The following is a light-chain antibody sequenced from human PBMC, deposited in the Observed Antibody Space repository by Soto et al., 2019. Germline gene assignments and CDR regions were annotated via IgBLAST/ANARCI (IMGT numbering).Light chain of an antibody. CDR1: SSNIGAGYD. CDR2: GNS. V-gene: IGLV1-40*01. J-gene: IGLJ2*01. Sequence: QSVLTQPPSVSGAPGQRVTISCTGSSSNIGAGYDVHWYQQLPGTAPKLLIYGNSNRPSGVPDRFSRSKSGTSASLAITGLQAEDEADYYCQSYDSTLSAAVVFGGGTKVTLL. CDR3: QSYDSTLSAAVV.